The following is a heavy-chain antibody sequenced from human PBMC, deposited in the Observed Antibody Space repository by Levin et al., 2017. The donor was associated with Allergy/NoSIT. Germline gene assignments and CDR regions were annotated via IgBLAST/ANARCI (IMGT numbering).Heavy chain of an antibody. V-gene: IGHV3-74*01. J-gene: IGHJ4*02. CDR2: GNSDGTNT. CDR3: ARSQYSGSHMDY. Sequence: GESLKISCVASGFTFSTYWMHWVRQAPGKGLVWVSRGNSDGTNTSYADSVKGRFTCSRDNAKKTVYLEMNNLTAEDTAMYYCARSQYSGSHMDYWGQGILDTVSS. D-gene: IGHD1-26*01. CDR1: GFTFSTYW.